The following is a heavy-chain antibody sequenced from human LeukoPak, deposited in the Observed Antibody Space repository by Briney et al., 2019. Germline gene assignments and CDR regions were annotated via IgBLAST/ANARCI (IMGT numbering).Heavy chain of an antibody. D-gene: IGHD6-19*01. CDR3: AKGAVAGTTCFFDY. J-gene: IGHJ4*02. CDR2: IWYDGSNK. CDR1: GFTFSSYG. Sequence: GGSLRLSCAASGFTFSSYGMHWVRQAPGKGLEWVAVIWYDGSNKYYADSVKGRFTISRDNSKNSLYLQMNSLRAEDTALYYCAKGAVAGTTCFFDYWGQGTLVTVSS. V-gene: IGHV3-30*02.